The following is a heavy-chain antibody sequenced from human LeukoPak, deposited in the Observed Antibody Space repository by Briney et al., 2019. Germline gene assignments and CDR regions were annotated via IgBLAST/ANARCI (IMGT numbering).Heavy chain of an antibody. V-gene: IGHV5-51*01. CDR3: ARHSRMATITDFDY. J-gene: IGHJ4*02. CDR1: GYTFTSYW. Sequence: GESLKISCKGSGYTFTSYWIGWVRQMPGKGLEWMGIIYPGDSDSRCSPSFQGQVTISADKSISTAYLQWSSLKASDTAIYYCARHSRMATITDFDYWGQGTLVTVSS. CDR2: IYPGDSDS. D-gene: IGHD5-24*01.